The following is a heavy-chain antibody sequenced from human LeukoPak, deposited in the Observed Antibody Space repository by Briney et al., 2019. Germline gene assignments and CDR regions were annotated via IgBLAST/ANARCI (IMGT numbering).Heavy chain of an antibody. V-gene: IGHV4-39*07. D-gene: IGHD6-19*01. J-gene: IGHJ4*02. Sequence: SETLSLTCTVSGGSISSSSYYWGWIRQPPGKGLEWIGSIYYSGSTYYNPSLESRVTISVDTSKNQFSLKLISVTAADTAVYFCARLQWLSTPFFDYWGQGTLVTVSS. CDR3: ARLQWLSTPFFDY. CDR2: IYYSGST. CDR1: GGSISSSSYY.